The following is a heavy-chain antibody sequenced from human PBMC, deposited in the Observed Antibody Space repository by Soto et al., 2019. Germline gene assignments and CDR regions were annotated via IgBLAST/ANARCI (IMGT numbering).Heavy chain of an antibody. CDR1: GFTFSSYW. Sequence: GGSLRLSCAASGFTFSSYWMHWVRQAPGKGLVWVSRINSVGTSTTYADSVRGRFTISRDNAKNSLYLQMNSLRAEDTAVYYCARDSGYSYGPLDYWGQGTLVTVSS. D-gene: IGHD5-18*01. J-gene: IGHJ4*02. V-gene: IGHV3-74*01. CDR2: INSVGTST. CDR3: ARDSGYSYGPLDY.